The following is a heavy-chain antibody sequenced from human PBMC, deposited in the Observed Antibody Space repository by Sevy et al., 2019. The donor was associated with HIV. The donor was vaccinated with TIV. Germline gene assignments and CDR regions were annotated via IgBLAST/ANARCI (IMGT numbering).Heavy chain of an antibody. CDR3: VRADPDQHFDS. Sequence: ASVKVSCKASGDTFTNNYIHWVRQAPGQGLEWMGMVDPSAGNTTYAQKFQGRVTMTRDTSTSILYMDLSSLRSEDTAVYSCVRADPDQHFDSWGQGTLVTVSS. CDR1: GDTFTNNY. J-gene: IGHJ4*02. V-gene: IGHV1-46*01. CDR2: VDPSAGNT.